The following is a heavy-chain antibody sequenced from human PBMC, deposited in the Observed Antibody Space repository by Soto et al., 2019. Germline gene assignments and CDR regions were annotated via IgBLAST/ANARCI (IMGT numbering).Heavy chain of an antibody. Sequence: EVQLLESGGGLVQPGGSLRLSCAASGFTFSSYAMSWVRQAPGKGLEWVSAISGSGGSTYYADSVKGRFTISSDNSKNTLYLQMNSLRAEDTAVYYCAKDPTMIVVVTLGYWGQGTLVTVSS. CDR1: GFTFSSYA. V-gene: IGHV3-23*01. CDR3: AKDPTMIVVVTLGY. D-gene: IGHD3-22*01. CDR2: ISGSGGST. J-gene: IGHJ4*02.